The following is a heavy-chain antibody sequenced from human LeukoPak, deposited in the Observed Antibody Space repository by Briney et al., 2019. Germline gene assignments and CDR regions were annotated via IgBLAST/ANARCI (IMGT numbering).Heavy chain of an antibody. CDR1: GLTFSSHW. CDR3: ARDVSTLAYCGGDCYSV. D-gene: IGHD2-21*02. CDR2: ISSSSSTI. V-gene: IGHV3-48*02. Sequence: GGSLRLSCAASGLTFSSHWMHWVRQAPGKGLEWVSYISSSSSTIYYADSVKGRFTISRDNAKNSLYLQMNSLRDEDTAVYYCARDVSTLAYCGGDCYSVWGQGTLVTVSS. J-gene: IGHJ4*02.